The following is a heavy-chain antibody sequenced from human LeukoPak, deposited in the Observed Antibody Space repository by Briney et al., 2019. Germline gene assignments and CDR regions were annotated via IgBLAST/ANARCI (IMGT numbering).Heavy chain of an antibody. CDR1: GYTFTRYH. V-gene: IGHV1-8*01. D-gene: IGHD3-22*01. CDR2: MNPNSGNT. CDR3: ARGRVDYYDSSGYYRTRFDY. Sequence: GASVKVSCKTSGYTFTRYHIHWVRQAPGQGLEWMGWMNPNSGNTGYAQKFQGRVTMTRNTSISTAYMELSSLRSEDTAVYYCARGRVDYYDSSGYYRTRFDYWGQGTLVTVSS. J-gene: IGHJ4*02.